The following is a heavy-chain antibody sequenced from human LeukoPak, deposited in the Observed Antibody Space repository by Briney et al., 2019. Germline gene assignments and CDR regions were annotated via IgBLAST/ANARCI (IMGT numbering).Heavy chain of an antibody. CDR2: INPNSGGT. CDR3: ASSDRKYYFESSGYFSSDY. V-gene: IGHV1-2*02. D-gene: IGHD3-22*01. CDR1: GYTFSDYY. Sequence: ASVKVSCKASGYTFSDYYMHWVRQAPGQGLEWMGWINPNSGGTNYAQKFQGRVTMTRDTSISTAYMELSRLRSDDTAVYYCASSDRKYYFESSGYFSSDYWGQGTLVTVSS. J-gene: IGHJ4*02.